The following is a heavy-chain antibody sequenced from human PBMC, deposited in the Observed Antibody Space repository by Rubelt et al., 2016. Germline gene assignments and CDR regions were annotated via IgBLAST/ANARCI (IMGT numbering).Heavy chain of an antibody. D-gene: IGHD6-19*01. CDR3: AGSDRGGWYFDAFDI. J-gene: IGHJ3*02. CDR1: GGSFSGYY. CDR2: INHSGST. Sequence: QVQLQQWGAGLLKPSETLSLTCAVYGGSFSGYYWSWIRQPPGKGLEWIGEINHSGSTNYNPSLKSRVSISVDTSKNRFSVRLGVWTAAETAGYYCAGSDRGGWYFDAFDIWGQGTMVTVSS. V-gene: IGHV4-34*01.